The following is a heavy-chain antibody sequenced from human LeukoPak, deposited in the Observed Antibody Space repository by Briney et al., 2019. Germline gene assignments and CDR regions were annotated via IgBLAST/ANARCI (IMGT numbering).Heavy chain of an antibody. CDR1: GFTFSSYA. Sequence: GGSLRLSCAASGFTFSSYAMSWVRQAPGKGLEWVSAICGSGGSTYYADSVKGRFTISRDNSKNTLYLQMNSLRAEDTAVYYCAGSGWYRALFFDYWGQGTLVTVSS. CDR3: AGSGWYRALFFDY. D-gene: IGHD6-19*01. V-gene: IGHV3-23*01. CDR2: ICGSGGST. J-gene: IGHJ4*02.